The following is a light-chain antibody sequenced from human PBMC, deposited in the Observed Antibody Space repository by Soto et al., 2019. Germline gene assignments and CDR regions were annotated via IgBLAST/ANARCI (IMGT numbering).Light chain of an antibody. CDR1: QSVSNN. CDR3: QHYNNWAPNT. CDR2: GAS. J-gene: IGKJ5*01. Sequence: EIVMTQSPATLSVSPGERATLSCRASQSVSNNLAWYQQKPGQAPRLLIYGASTRATGIPARLSGSGSGTEFTLTISSLQSEDFAVYYCQHYNNWAPNTFGQGTRLEIK. V-gene: IGKV3-15*01.